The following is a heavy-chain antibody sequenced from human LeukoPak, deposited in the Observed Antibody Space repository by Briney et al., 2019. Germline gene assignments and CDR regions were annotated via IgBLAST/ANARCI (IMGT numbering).Heavy chain of an antibody. V-gene: IGHV4-30-2*01. Sequence: SETLSLACTVSGGSISSGGYYWNWIRQPPGKGLEWIGYIYHSGSTYYNPSLKSRVTISVDRSKNQFSLNLSSVTAADTAVYYCARYGGGGATNPPFDYWGQGTLVTVSS. CDR2: IYHSGST. D-gene: IGHD1-26*01. CDR3: ARYGGGGATNPPFDY. J-gene: IGHJ4*02. CDR1: GGSISSGGYY.